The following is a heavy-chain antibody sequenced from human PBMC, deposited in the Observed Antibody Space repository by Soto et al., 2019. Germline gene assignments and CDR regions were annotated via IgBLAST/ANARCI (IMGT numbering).Heavy chain of an antibody. D-gene: IGHD3-22*01. CDR1: VFTFSSYA. Sequence: GSLRLSCAASVFTFSSYAMSWVRQAPGKGLEWVSAISGSGGSTYYADSVKGRFTISRDNSKNTPYLQMNSLRAEDTAVYYCAKDGLNYYDSSGYRYWGQGTLVTVSS. J-gene: IGHJ4*02. V-gene: IGHV3-23*01. CDR3: AKDGLNYYDSSGYRY. CDR2: ISGSGGST.